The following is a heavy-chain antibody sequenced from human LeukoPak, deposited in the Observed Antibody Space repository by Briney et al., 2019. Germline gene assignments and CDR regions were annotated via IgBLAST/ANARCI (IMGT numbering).Heavy chain of an antibody. CDR3: ARDRDGQDYFDY. J-gene: IGHJ4*02. V-gene: IGHV1-69*05. D-gene: IGHD5-24*01. CDR2: IIPIFGTA. CDR1: GGTFSSHA. Sequence: SVKVSCKASGGTFSSHAISWVRQAPGQGLEWMGRIIPIFGTANYAQKFQGRVTITTDESTSTAYMELSSLRSEDTAVYYCARDRDGQDYFDYWGQGTLVTVSS.